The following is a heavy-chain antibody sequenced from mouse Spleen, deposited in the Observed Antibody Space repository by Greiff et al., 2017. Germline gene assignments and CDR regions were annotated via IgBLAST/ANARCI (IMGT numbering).Heavy chain of an antibody. CDR3: ATGSSYGYFDV. V-gene: IGHV5-17*01. CDR1: GFTFSDYG. D-gene: IGHD1-1*01. Sequence: VQLMESGGGLVKPGGSLKLSCAASGFTFSDYGMHWVRQAPEKGLEWVAYISSGSSTIYYADTVKGRFTISRDNAKNTLFLQMTSLRSEDTAMYYCATGSSYGYFDVWGTGTTVTVSS. CDR2: ISSGSSTI. J-gene: IGHJ1*03.